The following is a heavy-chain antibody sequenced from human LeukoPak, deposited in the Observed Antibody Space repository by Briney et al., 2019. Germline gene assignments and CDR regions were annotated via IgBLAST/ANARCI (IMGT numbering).Heavy chain of an antibody. J-gene: IGHJ4*02. Sequence: ASVEVSCKASGGTFSSYAISWVRQAPGQGLEWMGGIIPIFGTANYAQKFQGRVTITADESTSTAYMELSSLRSEDTAVYYCARDIKGYSYGYGGDYWGQGTLVTVSS. CDR1: GGTFSSYA. CDR3: ARDIKGYSYGYGGDY. D-gene: IGHD5-18*01. CDR2: IIPIFGTA. V-gene: IGHV1-69*13.